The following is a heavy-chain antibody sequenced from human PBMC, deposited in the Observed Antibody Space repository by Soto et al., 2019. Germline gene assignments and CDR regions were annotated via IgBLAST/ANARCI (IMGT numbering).Heavy chain of an antibody. D-gene: IGHD6-19*01. J-gene: IGHJ4*02. CDR2: IVPVFNSI. CDR3: SRGQSSGWDVGPDQYFDY. Sequence: QVQLVQSGAEVKKPGSSVKVFCKASGNTFNSYAISWVRQAPGQGLEWMGGIVPVFNSINYPLKFQDRVTITADTFTTSAYMELRSLRSEDTDMYYCSRGQSSGWDVGPDQYFDYWGQGTLVTVSS. CDR1: GNTFNSYA. V-gene: IGHV1-69*06.